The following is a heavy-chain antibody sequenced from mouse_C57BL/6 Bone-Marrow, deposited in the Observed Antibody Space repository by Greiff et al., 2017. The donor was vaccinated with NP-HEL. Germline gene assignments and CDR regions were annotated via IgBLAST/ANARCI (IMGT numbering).Heavy chain of an antibody. Sequence: VQLQQSVAELVRPGASVKLSCTASGFNIKNTYMHWVKQRPEQGLEWIGRIDPANGNTKYAPKFQGKATITADPSSNTAYLQLSSLTSEDTAIYYCASITTVVATYWYFDVWGTGTTVTVSS. J-gene: IGHJ1*03. CDR2: IDPANGNT. CDR1: GFNIKNTY. CDR3: ASITTVVATYWYFDV. D-gene: IGHD1-1*01. V-gene: IGHV14-3*01.